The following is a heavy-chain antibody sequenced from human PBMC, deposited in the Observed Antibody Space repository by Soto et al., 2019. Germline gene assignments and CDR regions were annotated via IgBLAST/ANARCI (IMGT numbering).Heavy chain of an antibody. D-gene: IGHD2-15*01. J-gene: IGHJ4*02. Sequence: GGSLRLSCAASGFTFSSYAMSWVRQAPGKGLEWVSAISGSGGSTYYADSVKGRFTISRDNSKNTLYLQMNSLRAEDPAVYYCAKPLGYCSGGSCSQPDFDYWGQGTLVTVSS. V-gene: IGHV3-23*01. CDR3: AKPLGYCSGGSCSQPDFDY. CDR2: ISGSGGST. CDR1: GFTFSSYA.